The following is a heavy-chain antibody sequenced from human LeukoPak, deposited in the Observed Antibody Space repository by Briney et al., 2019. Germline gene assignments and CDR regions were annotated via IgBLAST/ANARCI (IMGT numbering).Heavy chain of an antibody. V-gene: IGHV3-53*01. CDR2: IYTGSYT. D-gene: IGHD1-14*01. CDR3: ARDGTSPL. CDR1: GFTVSSNH. J-gene: IGHJ4*02. Sequence: PGGSLRLSCVASGFTVSSNHMSWVRQAPGKGLEWVSVIYTGSYTHYADSVKGRFTISRDISKNTVYLEMNSLRAEDTAVYYCARDGTSPLWGQGTLVTVSS.